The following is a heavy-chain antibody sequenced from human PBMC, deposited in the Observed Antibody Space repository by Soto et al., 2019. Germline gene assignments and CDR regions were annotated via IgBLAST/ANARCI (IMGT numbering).Heavy chain of an antibody. CDR2: IFSNYDK. CDR3: AVRKDCNRTDCNLASFDL. D-gene: IGHD2-2*01. V-gene: IGHV2-26*01. J-gene: IGHJ5*02. Sequence: QVTLKESGAVLVKPTETLTLTCTVSGLSLSNGRLGVSCIRQPPGTALEWLAHIFSNYDKSYSTSLKSRLTISKDTSRSQLVLTMTNIDLVDSATYFCAVRKDCNRTDCNLASFDLWGQGTLVTVSS. CDR1: GLSLSNGRLG.